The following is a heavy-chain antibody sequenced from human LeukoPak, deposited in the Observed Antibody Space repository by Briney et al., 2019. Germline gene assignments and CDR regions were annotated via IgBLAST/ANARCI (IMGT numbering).Heavy chain of an antibody. CDR3: DCDSSGCF. J-gene: IGHJ4*02. V-gene: IGHV3-66*01. Sequence: GGSLRLSCAASEFSVGSNYMTWVRQAPGKGLEWVSLIYSGGSTYYADSVKGRFTISRDNSKNTLYLQMNSLRAEDTAVYYCDCDSSGCFWGQGTLVTVSS. CDR2: IYSGGST. D-gene: IGHD6-19*01. CDR1: EFSVGSNY.